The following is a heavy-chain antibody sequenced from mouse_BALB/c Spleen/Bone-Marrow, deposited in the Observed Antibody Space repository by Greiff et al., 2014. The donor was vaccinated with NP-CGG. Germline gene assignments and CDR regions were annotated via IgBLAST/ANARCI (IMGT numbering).Heavy chain of an antibody. Sequence: DVQLQESGAELVKPGASVKLSCTASGFNIKDTYMHWVKQRPEQGLEWIGWIDPANGNTKYDPKFQGKATITADTSSNTAYLQLSSLTSEDTAVYYCARWEYYARDYWGQGTSVTVSS. CDR1: GFNIKDTY. D-gene: IGHD4-1*01. J-gene: IGHJ4*01. V-gene: IGHV14-3*02. CDR3: ARWEYYARDY. CDR2: IDPANGNT.